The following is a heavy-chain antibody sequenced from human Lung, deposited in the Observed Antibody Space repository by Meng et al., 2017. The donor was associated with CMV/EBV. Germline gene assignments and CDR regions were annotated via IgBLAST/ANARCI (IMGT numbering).Heavy chain of an antibody. D-gene: IGHD5-18*01. J-gene: IGHJ4*02. V-gene: IGHV5-51*01. CDR1: GYRFTTHW. CDR2: IYPGDSDT. CDR3: ARQDSYTNYYFDL. Sequence: XXKGSGYRFTTHWIGWVRQMPGKGLERMGVIYPGDSDTTYSPSFQGRVTISADKSLTTAYLQVRSLKASDTAVYYCARQDSYTNYYFDLWGRGTLVTVSS.